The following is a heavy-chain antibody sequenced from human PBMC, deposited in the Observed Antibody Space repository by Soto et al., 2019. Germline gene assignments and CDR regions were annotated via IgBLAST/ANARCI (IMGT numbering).Heavy chain of an antibody. CDR2: MYHGGFS. V-gene: IGHV4-38-2*01. CDR1: GYAINSGYY. D-gene: IGHD2-15*01. J-gene: IGHJ4*02. CDR3: ARTVVVVVSNVPAYFDY. Sequence: SETLSLTCGVSGYAINSGYYWCWIRQSPGKALEWVGNMYHGGFSYYNPSLKGRVTISVDTWKNRFSLNLRSVTAADTAVYYCARTVVVVVSNVPAYFDYWGQGMLVTVSS.